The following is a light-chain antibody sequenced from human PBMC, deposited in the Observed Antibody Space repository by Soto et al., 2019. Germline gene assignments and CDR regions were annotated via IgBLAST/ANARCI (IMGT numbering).Light chain of an antibody. J-gene: IGLJ1*01. Sequence: QSALTQRASVSGSPGQTTTISCTGTSSDVGGYDYVSWHQQHPGKAPKLMIYDVSKRPSGVSNRFSGSKSGNTASLTISGPQAEDEANYYCSSKRGSTGVFGTGTKVTVL. CDR3: SSKRGSTGV. CDR2: DVS. CDR1: SSDVGGYDY. V-gene: IGLV2-14*01.